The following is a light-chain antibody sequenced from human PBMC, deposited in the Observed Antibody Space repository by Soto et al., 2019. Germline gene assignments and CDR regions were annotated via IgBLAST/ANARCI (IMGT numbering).Light chain of an antibody. CDR2: GAS. J-gene: IGKJ3*01. V-gene: IGKV3-20*01. CDR1: QSVSSSH. Sequence: EIVLTQSPGPLSLSPGERATLSCRASQSVSSSHLDWYQQKPGQAPRLLIYGASSRPTGIPDRFSGSGSVSDFTLTISRLEPEDFSVYYCQQYGSSPRFTFGPGTKVDIK. CDR3: QQYGSSPRFT.